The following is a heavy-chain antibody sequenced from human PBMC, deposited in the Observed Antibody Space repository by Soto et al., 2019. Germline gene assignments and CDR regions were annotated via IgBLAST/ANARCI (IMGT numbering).Heavy chain of an antibody. J-gene: IGHJ5*02. V-gene: IGHV4-30-4*01. CDR2: IYYSGST. CDR1: GGSISSGDYY. CDR3: ARAGDYYDSSGYYYNWFDP. D-gene: IGHD3-22*01. Sequence: SETLSLTCTVSGGSISSGDYYWSWIRQPPGKGLEWIGYIYYSGSTYYNPSLKSRVTISVDTSKNQFSLKLSSVTAADTAVYYCARAGDYYDSSGYYYNWFDPWGQGTLVTVSS.